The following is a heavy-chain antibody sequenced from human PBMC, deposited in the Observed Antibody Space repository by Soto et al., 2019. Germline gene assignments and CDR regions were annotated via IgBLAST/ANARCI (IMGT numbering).Heavy chain of an antibody. CDR2: INHSGST. Sequence: SETLSLTCAVYGGSFSGYYWSWIRQPPGKGLEWLGEINHSGSTNYKPSLKSRVTISVYTSKNQFSLKLIYVTASDTAVYYCARSGPLYDSSGFYWYFDLWGRGTLLTVSS. D-gene: IGHD3-22*01. CDR1: GGSFSGYY. V-gene: IGHV4-34*01. CDR3: ARSGPLYDSSGFYWYFDL. J-gene: IGHJ2*01.